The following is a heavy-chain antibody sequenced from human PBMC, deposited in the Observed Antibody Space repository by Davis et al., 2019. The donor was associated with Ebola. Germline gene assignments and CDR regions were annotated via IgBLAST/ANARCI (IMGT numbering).Heavy chain of an antibody. Sequence: LTRAASGLSFSDYYMGWIRQAPGKGLEWVSYISISSGFTNYADSVKGRFTISRDNAKNSLYLQMNSLRAEDTAVYYCARGPRKRATTNFDYWGQGTLVTVSS. CDR1: GLSFSDYY. D-gene: IGHD5-24*01. CDR3: ARGPRKRATTNFDY. V-gene: IGHV3-11*06. J-gene: IGHJ4*02. CDR2: ISISSGFT.